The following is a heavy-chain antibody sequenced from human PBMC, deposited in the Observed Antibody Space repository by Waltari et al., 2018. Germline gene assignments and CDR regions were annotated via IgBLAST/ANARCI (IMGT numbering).Heavy chain of an antibody. CDR2: ISCSGGST. D-gene: IGHD4-17*01. Sequence: EVQLLESGGGFVQPGGSLRLSCASSGLTFRSNAMRWVRQAPGKGVEWVSVISCSGGSTYDADSVKGRFTISRDNSKNTLYLQMNSLRAEDTAVYYCANGVYGDYLHYYYYGMDVWGQGTTVTVSS. CDR1: GLTFRSNA. V-gene: IGHV3-23*01. CDR3: ANGVYGDYLHYYYYGMDV. J-gene: IGHJ6*02.